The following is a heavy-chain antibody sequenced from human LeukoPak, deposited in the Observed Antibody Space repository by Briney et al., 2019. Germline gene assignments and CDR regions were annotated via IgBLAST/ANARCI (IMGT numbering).Heavy chain of an antibody. J-gene: IGHJ4*02. D-gene: IGHD4-17*01. Sequence: PGGSLRLSCAASGFTFSSYAMSWVRQAQGKGLEWVSAISGRGGSTYCAYSVKGRFTISRDNSKNTLYLQMNSLRAEDTAVYYCAKDATDYGDYVSVLFVYWGQGTLVTVSS. CDR1: GFTFSSYA. CDR2: ISGRGGST. V-gene: IGHV3-23*01. CDR3: AKDATDYGDYVSVLFVY.